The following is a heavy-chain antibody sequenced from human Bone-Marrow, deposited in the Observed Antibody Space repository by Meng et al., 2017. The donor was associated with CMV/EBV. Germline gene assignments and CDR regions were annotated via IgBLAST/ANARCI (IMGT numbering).Heavy chain of an antibody. CDR3: ARGDCSSTSCYAYYYYGMDV. V-gene: IGHV4-34*01. J-gene: IGHJ6*01. CDR1: GGSFSGYY. CDR2: INHSGST. D-gene: IGHD2-2*01. Sequence: SETLSLTCAVYGGSFSGYYWSWIRQPPGKGLEWIGEINHSGSTNYNPSLKSRVTISVDTSKNQFSLKLSSVTAADTAVYYCARGDCSSTSCYAYYYYGMDVWGQGTTVTGYS.